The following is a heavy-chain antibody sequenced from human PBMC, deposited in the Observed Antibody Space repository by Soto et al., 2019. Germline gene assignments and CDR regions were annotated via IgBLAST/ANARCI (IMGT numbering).Heavy chain of an antibody. CDR3: ARGGISHWAYFYYMDV. CDR2: IYYRGST. Sequence: SETLSLTCTVSGGSISSSSYYWGWIRQPPGKGLEWIGSIYYRGSTYYNPSLKSRVTMSVDTSKNQFSLTLNSVTAADTATYYCARGGISHWAYFYYMDVWDRGTTVTVSS. V-gene: IGHV4-39*01. CDR1: GGSISSSSYY. J-gene: IGHJ6*03. D-gene: IGHD2-21*01.